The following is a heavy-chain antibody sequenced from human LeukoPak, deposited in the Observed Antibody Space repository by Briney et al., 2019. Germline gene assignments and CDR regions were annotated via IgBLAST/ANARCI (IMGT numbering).Heavy chain of an antibody. CDR3: ARGDDFDDYGNWFDP. V-gene: IGHV3-48*02. CDR2: IRSSSSII. D-gene: IGHD4-17*01. J-gene: IGHJ5*02. Sequence: GGSLGLSCAASGFTFSSYSMNWVRQAPGKGLEWVAYIRSSSSIIYYADSVKGRFTISRDNAKNSLYLQMNSLRDEDTAVYYCARGDDFDDYGNWFDPWGQGTLVTVSS. CDR1: GFTFSSYS.